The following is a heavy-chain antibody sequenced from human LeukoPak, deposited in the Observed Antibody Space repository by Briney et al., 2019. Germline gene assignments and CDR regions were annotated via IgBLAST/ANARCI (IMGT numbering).Heavy chain of an antibody. CDR1: GGTFSSYA. J-gene: IGHJ4*02. CDR2: IIPIFGTA. D-gene: IGHD2-15*01. CDR3: ARGGCSGGSCPHYFDY. V-gene: IGHV1-69*05. Sequence: ASVKVSCKASGGTFSSYAISWVRQAPGQGLEWMGGIIPIFGTANYAQKFQGRVTITTDESTSTAYMELSSLRSEDTAVYYCARGGCSGGSCPHYFDYWGQGTLVTVSS.